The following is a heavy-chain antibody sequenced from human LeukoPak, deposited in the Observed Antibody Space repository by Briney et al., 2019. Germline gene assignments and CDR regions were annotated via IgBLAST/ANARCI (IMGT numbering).Heavy chain of an antibody. D-gene: IGHD6-19*01. CDR1: GYTFTSYY. CDR2: INPSGGST. Sequence: ASVKVSCKASGYTFTSYYMHWVRQAPGQGLEWMGIINPSGGSTSYAQKFQGRVTMTRDTSTSTVYMELSSLRSEDTAVYYCAREAGIAVAANDAFDIWGQGTMVTVSS. V-gene: IGHV1-46*01. CDR3: AREAGIAVAANDAFDI. J-gene: IGHJ3*02.